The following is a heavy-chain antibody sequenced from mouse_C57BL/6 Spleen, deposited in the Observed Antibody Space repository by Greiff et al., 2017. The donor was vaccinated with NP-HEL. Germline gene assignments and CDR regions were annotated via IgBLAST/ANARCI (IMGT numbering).Heavy chain of an antibody. V-gene: IGHV1-64*01. J-gene: IGHJ1*03. CDR2: IHPNSGST. D-gene: IGHD2-1*01. CDR3: ARDGNYEYFDV. Sequence: QVHVKQPGAELVKPGASVKLSCKASGYTFTSYWMHWVKQRPGQGLEWIGMIHPNSGSTNYNEKFKSKATLTVDKSSSTAYMQLSSLTSEDSAVYYCARDGNYEYFDVWGTGTTVTVSS. CDR1: GYTFTSYW.